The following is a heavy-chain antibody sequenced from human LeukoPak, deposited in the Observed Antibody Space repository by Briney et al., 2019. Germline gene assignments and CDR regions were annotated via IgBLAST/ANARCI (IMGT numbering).Heavy chain of an antibody. V-gene: IGHV1-18*01. CDR3: AREAGLRSYFVSGVLYYFDY. CDR2: ISAYNGNT. CDR1: GYTFTSCG. D-gene: IGHD1-26*01. Sequence: ASVKVSCKASGYTFTSCGISWVRQAPGQGLEWMGWISAYNGNTNYAQKLQGRVTMTTDTSTSTAYMELRSLRSDDTAVYYCAREAGLRSYFVSGVLYYFDYWGQGTLVTVSS. J-gene: IGHJ4*02.